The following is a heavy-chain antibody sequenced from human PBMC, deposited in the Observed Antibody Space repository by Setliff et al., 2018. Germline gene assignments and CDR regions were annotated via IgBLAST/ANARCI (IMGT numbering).Heavy chain of an antibody. CDR2: IWYDGNNK. CDR1: GFTFKNYG. D-gene: IGHD5-18*01. J-gene: IGHJ4*02. V-gene: IGHV3-33*01. Sequence: PGGSLRLSCVASGFTFKNYGMHWVRQAPGKGLEWVAVIWYDGNNKDHADSVKGRVYISRDDAKGTVYLQMNRLRAEDTAVYYCARDNWVDSVMVTEKGEYWGQGTLVTVSS. CDR3: ARDNWVDSVMVTEKGEY.